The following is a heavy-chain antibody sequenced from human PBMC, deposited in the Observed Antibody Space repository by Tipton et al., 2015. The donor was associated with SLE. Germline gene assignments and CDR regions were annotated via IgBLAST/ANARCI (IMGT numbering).Heavy chain of an antibody. CDR3: ASDGDDSSGAFDI. Sequence: TLSLTCAVYGGSFSGYYWSWIRQPPGKGLEWIGYIHYSRSTNYNPSLKSRVTISVDTSKNQFSLKLSSVTAADTAVYYCASDGDDSSGAFDIWGQGTMVTVSS. V-gene: IGHV4-59*01. CDR1: GGSFSGYY. J-gene: IGHJ3*02. D-gene: IGHD3-22*01. CDR2: IHYSRST.